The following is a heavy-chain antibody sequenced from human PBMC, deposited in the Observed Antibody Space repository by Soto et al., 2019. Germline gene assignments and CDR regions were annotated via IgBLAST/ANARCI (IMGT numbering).Heavy chain of an antibody. J-gene: IGHJ6*02. D-gene: IGHD2-2*01. CDR2: ISSDSSYK. V-gene: IGHV3-21*01. Sequence: GGSLRLSCAASGFTLSSHTMNWVRQAPGKGLEWVSSISSDSSYKYYTDSVKGRLTVPRDNAKNSLYLQMDSLRAEDTAVYYCARGYCTRSSCYIGGFYYYGMDVWGQGATVTVSS. CDR1: GFTLSSHT. CDR3: ARGYCTRSSCYIGGFYYYGMDV.